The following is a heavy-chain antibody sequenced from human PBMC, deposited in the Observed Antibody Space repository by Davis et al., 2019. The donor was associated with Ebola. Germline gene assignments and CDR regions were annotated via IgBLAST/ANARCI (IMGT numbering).Heavy chain of an antibody. CDR2: ISSSGSTI. D-gene: IGHD5-12*01. CDR1: GFTFSDYY. J-gene: IGHJ6*02. Sequence: GESLKIPCAVSGFTFSDYYMSWIRQAPGKGLEWVSYISSSGSTIYYADSVKGRFTISRDNAKNSLYLQMNSLRAEDTAVYYCARDRGVLRLVATITNYYYYYGMDVWGQGTTVTVSS. CDR3: ARDRGVLRLVATITNYYYYYGMDV. V-gene: IGHV3-11*01.